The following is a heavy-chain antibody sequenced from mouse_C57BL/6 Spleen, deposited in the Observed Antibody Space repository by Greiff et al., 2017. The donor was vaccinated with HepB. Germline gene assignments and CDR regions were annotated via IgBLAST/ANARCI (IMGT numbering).Heavy chain of an antibody. Sequence: VQLQQSGAELVKPGASVKLSCKASGYTFTSYWMHWVKQRPGRGLEWIGRIDPNSGGTKYNEKFKSKATLTVDKPSSTAYMQLSSLTSEDSAVYYCARGDYYGSRGDYYAMDYWGQGTSVTVSS. J-gene: IGHJ4*01. CDR3: ARGDYYGSRGDYYAMDY. CDR2: IDPNSGGT. V-gene: IGHV1-72*01. D-gene: IGHD1-1*01. CDR1: GYTFTSYW.